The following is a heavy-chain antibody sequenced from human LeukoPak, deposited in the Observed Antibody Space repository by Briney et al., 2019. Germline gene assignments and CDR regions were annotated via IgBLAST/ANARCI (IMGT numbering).Heavy chain of an antibody. CDR3: ARAAVRCSSTSCYYYYGMDV. D-gene: IGHD2-2*01. J-gene: IGHJ6*02. CDR1: GGSFSGYY. V-gene: IGHV4-34*01. Sequence: PSETLSLTCAVYGGSFSGYYWSWIRQPPGKGLEWIGEINHSGSTNYNPSLKSRVTISVDTSKNQFSLKLSSVTAADTAVYYCARAAVRCSSTSCYYYYGMDVWGQGTTLTVSS. CDR2: INHSGST.